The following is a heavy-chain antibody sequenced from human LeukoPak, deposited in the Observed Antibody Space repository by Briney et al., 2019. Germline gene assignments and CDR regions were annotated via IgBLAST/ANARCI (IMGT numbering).Heavy chain of an antibody. Sequence: AASVKVSCKASGYTFTSYDINWVRQATGQGLEWMGIINPSGGSTSYAQEFQGRVTMTRDMSTSTVYMELSSLRSEDTAVYYCARDNYYDSSGYYFTGSKHAFDIWGQGTMVTVSS. CDR2: INPSGGST. CDR3: ARDNYYDSSGYYFTGSKHAFDI. CDR1: GYTFTSYD. J-gene: IGHJ3*02. V-gene: IGHV1-46*01. D-gene: IGHD3-22*01.